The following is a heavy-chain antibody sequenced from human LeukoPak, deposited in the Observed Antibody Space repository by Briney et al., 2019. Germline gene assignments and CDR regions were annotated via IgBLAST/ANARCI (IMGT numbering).Heavy chain of an antibody. J-gene: IGHJ4*02. CDR1: GGSISSGDYY. CDR2: IYYSGNT. V-gene: IGHV4-30-4*08. CDR3: ARVTGGIAAGY. D-gene: IGHD6-13*01. Sequence: PSQTLSLTCTVSGGSISSGDYYWSWIRQPPGDGLEWIGYIYYSGNTYYNPSLKSRFTISVDTSKNQFSLKLISVTAADTAVYYCARVTGGIAAGYWGQGTLVTVSS.